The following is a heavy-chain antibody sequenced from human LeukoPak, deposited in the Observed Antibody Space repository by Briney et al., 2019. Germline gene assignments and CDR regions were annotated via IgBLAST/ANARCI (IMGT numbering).Heavy chain of an antibody. D-gene: IGHD3-22*01. CDR3: ARDSRNYYDSSGYWYMDV. CDR2: IIPIFGTA. J-gene: IGHJ6*03. V-gene: IGHV1-69*06. CDR1: GGTFSSYA. Sequence: SVKVSCKASGGTFSSYAISWVRQAPGQGLEWMGGIIPIFGTANYAQKFQGRVTITADKSTSTAYMELSSLRSEDTAVYYCARDSRNYYDSSGYWYMDVWGKGTTVTVSS.